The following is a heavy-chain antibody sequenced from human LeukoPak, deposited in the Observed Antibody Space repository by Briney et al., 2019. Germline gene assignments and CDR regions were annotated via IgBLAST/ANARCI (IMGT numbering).Heavy chain of an antibody. CDR3: AREVPIFGVLTPDV. V-gene: IGHV3-30-3*01. D-gene: IGHD3-3*01. J-gene: IGHJ6*02. CDR2: ISYDGNSK. CDR1: EFTFSSFA. Sequence: PGGSLRLSCAASEFTFSSFALHWVRQAPGKGLEWVAVISYDGNSKYYTDSVKGRFTISRDNSKNTLYLQMNSLRGEDTAVYYCAREVPIFGVLTPDVWGQGTTVTVSS.